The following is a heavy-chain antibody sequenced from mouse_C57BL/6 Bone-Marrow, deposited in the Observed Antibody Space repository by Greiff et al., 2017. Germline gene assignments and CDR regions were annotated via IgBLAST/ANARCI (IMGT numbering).Heavy chain of an antibody. CDR1: GYTFTSYW. CDR3: ARRFFMDY. CDR2: IDPSDSYT. J-gene: IGHJ4*01. V-gene: IGHV1-69*01. Sequence: QVQLQQSGAELVMPGASVKLSCKASGYTFTSYWMHWVKQRPGQGLEWIGEIDPSDSYTNYNQKFKGKSTLTVDKSSSTAYMQLSSLTSEDSAVYYCARRFFMDYWGQGTSVTVSS.